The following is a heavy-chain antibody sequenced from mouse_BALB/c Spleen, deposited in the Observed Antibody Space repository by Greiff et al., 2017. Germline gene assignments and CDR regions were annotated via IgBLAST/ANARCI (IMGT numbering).Heavy chain of an antibody. CDR2: IDPENGDT. CDR1: GFNIKDYY. CDR3: NAGGYYYAMDY. Sequence: EVQLQESGAELVRSGASVKLSCTASGFNIKDYYMHWVKQRPEQGLEWIGWIDPENGDTEYAPKFQGKATMTADTSSNTAYLQLSSLTSEDTAVYYCNAGGYYYAMDYWGQGTSVTVSS. V-gene: IGHV14-4*02. J-gene: IGHJ4*01.